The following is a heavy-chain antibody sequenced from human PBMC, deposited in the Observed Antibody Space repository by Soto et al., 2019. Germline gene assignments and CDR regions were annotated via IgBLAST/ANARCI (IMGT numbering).Heavy chain of an antibody. CDR3: ARSIVVVIAADH. CDR1: GYTFTSYA. CDR2: INAGNGNT. Sequence: QVQLVQSGAEVKKPGASVKVSCKASGYTFTSYAMHWVRQAPGQRLEWMGWINAGNGNTKYSQKFQGRVTITRDTSASTAYMELSSLRSEDTAVYYCARSIVVVIAADHWGQGTLVTVSS. J-gene: IGHJ4*02. D-gene: IGHD2-21*01. V-gene: IGHV1-3*01.